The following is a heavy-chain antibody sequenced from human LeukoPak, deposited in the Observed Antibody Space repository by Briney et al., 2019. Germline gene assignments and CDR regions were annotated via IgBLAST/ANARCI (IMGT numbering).Heavy chain of an antibody. J-gene: IGHJ1*01. Sequence: GASVRVSCKASGYTFISYAISWVRQAPGQGLEWMGRIIPIFGTANYAQKFQGRVTITTDESTSTAYMELSSLRSEDTAVYYCAKPHCSGGSCYEYFQHWGQGTLVTVSS. CDR2: IIPIFGTA. CDR1: GYTFISYA. CDR3: AKPHCSGGSCYEYFQH. V-gene: IGHV1-69*05. D-gene: IGHD2-15*01.